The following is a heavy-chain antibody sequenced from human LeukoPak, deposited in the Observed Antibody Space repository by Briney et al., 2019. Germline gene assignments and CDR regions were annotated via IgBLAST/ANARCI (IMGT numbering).Heavy chain of an antibody. Sequence: ASVKVSCKASGYTFTSYDMNWVRQATGQGLEWMGWMNANSGNTGYAQKFEGRVTMTRNTSISTAYMELSSLRSEDTAVYYCARVWTAVAGTGNWFDPWGQGTLVTVSS. CDR1: GYTFTSYD. D-gene: IGHD6-19*01. CDR2: MNANSGNT. V-gene: IGHV1-8*01. J-gene: IGHJ5*02. CDR3: ARVWTAVAGTGNWFDP.